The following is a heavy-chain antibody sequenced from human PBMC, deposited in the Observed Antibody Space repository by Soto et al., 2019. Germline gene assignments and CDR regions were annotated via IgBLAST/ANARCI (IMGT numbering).Heavy chain of an antibody. CDR3: ALLSGSPSYFDY. CDR2: ISGSGGSS. D-gene: IGHD3-3*01. CDR1: GFTFSSYA. J-gene: IGHJ4*02. Sequence: EVQLLESGGGLVQPGGSLRLSCAASGFTFSSYAMIWVRQAPGKGLEWVSTISGSGGSSYYADSVKGRFTISRDNSKNTLYLQMNSLRADDTAVYYCALLSGSPSYFDYWGQGTLVTVSS. V-gene: IGHV3-23*01.